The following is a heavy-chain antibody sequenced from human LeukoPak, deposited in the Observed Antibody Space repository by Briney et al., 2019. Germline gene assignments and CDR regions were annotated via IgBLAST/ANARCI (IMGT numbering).Heavy chain of an antibody. CDR2: IRHDGNDK. Sequence: PGGSLRLSCVASGFTFTSYGMHWVRQAPGKGLEWVALIRHDGNDKYYAETVKGRFTISRDNAKNSLYLQMNSLRAEDTAVYYCARDRRGDTAMVIYYYYGMDVWGQGTTVTVSS. V-gene: IGHV3-30*02. CDR3: ARDRRGDTAMVIYYYYGMDV. J-gene: IGHJ6*02. CDR1: GFTFTSYG. D-gene: IGHD5-18*01.